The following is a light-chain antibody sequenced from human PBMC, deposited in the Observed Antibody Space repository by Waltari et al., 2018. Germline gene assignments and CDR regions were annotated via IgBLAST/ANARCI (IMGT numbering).Light chain of an antibody. Sequence: ETALTQSPATLSLSAGDRATLSCRASQSVNSYLAWYQQKPGQAPRLLIYDASNRATGMRARFSGSGSGTDFCLPISSGGPVHFAVYYCQQRSNRPPTFGGGTKVESK. CDR1: QSVNSY. J-gene: IGKJ4*01. V-gene: IGKV3-11*01. CDR3: QQRSNRPPT. CDR2: DAS.